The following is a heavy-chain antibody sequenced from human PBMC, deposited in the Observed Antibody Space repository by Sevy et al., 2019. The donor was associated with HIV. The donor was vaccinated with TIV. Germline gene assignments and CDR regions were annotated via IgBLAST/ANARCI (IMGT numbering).Heavy chain of an antibody. D-gene: IGHD5-12*01. CDR3: TRDFVATTMGGARFDI. V-gene: IGHV3-9*01. Sequence: GGSLRLSCAASGFTFVDYAMNWVRQAPGKGLEWVSAIFWNSGLIGYAVSVQGRFTVSRDSSKNSLYLQMNNLRPEDTALYYCTRDFVATTMGGARFDIWGRGTMVTVSS. J-gene: IGHJ3*02. CDR1: GFTFVDYA. CDR2: IFWNSGLI.